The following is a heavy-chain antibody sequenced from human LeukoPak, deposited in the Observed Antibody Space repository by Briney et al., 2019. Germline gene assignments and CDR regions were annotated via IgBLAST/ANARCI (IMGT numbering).Heavy chain of an antibody. Sequence: GGSLRLSCAASGFTFSSYSMNWVRQAPGKGLEWVSSISSSSSYIYYADSVKGRFTISRDNAKNSLYLQMNSLRAEDTAVYYCAGDYDYYDSSGYYSRSFDAFDIWGQGTMVTVSS. CDR3: AGDYDYYDSSGYYSRSFDAFDI. V-gene: IGHV3-21*01. CDR1: GFTFSSYS. J-gene: IGHJ3*02. D-gene: IGHD3-22*01. CDR2: ISSSSSYI.